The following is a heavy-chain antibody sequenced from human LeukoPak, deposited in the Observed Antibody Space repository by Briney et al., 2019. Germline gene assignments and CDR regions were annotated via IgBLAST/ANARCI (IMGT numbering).Heavy chain of an antibody. CDR3: ARDPPMAPVGN. V-gene: IGHV1-69*05. CDR2: IIPIFGTA. J-gene: IGHJ4*02. D-gene: IGHD3-10*01. CDR1: GGTFSSYA. Sequence: GASVKVSCKASGGTFSSYAISWVRQAPGQGLEWMGRIIPIFGTANYAQKFQGRVTITTDESTSTAYMELSGLRSEDTAVYYCARDPPMAPVGNWGQGTLVTVSS.